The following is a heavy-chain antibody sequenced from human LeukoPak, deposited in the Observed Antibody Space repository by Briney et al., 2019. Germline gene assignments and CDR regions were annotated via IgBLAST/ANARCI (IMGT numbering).Heavy chain of an antibody. D-gene: IGHD3-22*01. CDR1: GFTFSSYA. V-gene: IGHV3-30*14. CDR3: ARGPINYYDRSGYYNNCFAP. CDR2: ISYDGSNK. Sequence: PGGSLRLSCAASGFTFSSYAMHWVRQAPGKGLEWVAVISYDGSNKYYADSVKGRFTISRDNSKNTLYRKMNRLRAADTAVYYCARGPINYYDRSGYYNNCFAPWGQGPLVTVPS. J-gene: IGHJ5*02.